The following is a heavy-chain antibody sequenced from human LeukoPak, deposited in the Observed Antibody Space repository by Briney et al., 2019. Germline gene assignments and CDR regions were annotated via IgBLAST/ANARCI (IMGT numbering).Heavy chain of an antibody. CDR2: INLNGSDK. CDR3: AREPNSFDY. Sequence: PGGSLRLSCAASGFTFSSYSMNWVRQAPGKGLEWVANINLNGSDKFYVDSVKGRFTISRDNAKNSLSLQMNSLGAEDTAVYYCAREPNSFDYWGQGTLVTVSS. V-gene: IGHV3-7*01. CDR1: GFTFSSYS. J-gene: IGHJ4*02.